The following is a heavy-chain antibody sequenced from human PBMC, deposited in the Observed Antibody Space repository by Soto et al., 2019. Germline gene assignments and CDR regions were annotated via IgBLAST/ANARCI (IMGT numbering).Heavy chain of an antibody. CDR2: IRSKANSYAT. CDR1: GFTFSGSA. J-gene: IGHJ6*02. V-gene: IGHV3-73*02. CDR3: TRGAGSYYYGMDV. D-gene: IGHD1-26*01. Sequence: EVQMVESGGGLVQPGGSLKLSCAASGFTFSGSAMHWVRQASGKGLEWVGRIRSKANSYATAYAASVKGRFTISRDDSKNTADLQMHSLKTEDTAVYYCTRGAGSYYYGMDVWGQGTTVTVSS.